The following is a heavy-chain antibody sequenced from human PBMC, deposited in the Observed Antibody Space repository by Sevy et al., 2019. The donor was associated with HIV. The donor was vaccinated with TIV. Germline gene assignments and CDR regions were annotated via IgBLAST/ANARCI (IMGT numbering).Heavy chain of an antibody. D-gene: IGHD2-15*01. J-gene: IGHJ4*02. Sequence: ASVKVSCKTSGYTFTPYYMHWVRQAPGQGPEWIGWISALNGDTNYAQKLQGRVTMTADTSTSTVYMDLRSLRSDDTAVYYCARAYCSGGRCYSLAYWGQGTLVTVSS. V-gene: IGHV1-18*04. CDR2: ISALNGDT. CDR3: ARAYCSGGRCYSLAY. CDR1: GYTFTPYY.